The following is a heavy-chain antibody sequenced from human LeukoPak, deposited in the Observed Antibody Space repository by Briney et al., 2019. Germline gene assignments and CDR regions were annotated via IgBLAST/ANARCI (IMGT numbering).Heavy chain of an antibody. Sequence: SETLCLTCTVSGGSISSYYWSWIRQPAGKGLEWIERIFTSGSTNYNPSLKSRVTMSVDTSKNQFSLKLSSVTAADTAVYYCARDLYCSSTSCYRFDPGGQGTLVTVSS. J-gene: IGHJ5*02. CDR3: ARDLYCSSTSCYRFDP. D-gene: IGHD2-2*01. CDR1: GGSISSYY. V-gene: IGHV4-4*07. CDR2: IFTSGST.